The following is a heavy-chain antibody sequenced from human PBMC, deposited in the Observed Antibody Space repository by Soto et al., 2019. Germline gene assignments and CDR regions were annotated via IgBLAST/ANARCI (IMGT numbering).Heavy chain of an antibody. CDR3: ARVIMTTVTAYLDY. V-gene: IGHV4-59*01. CDR1: GGSISSYY. CDR2: IYYSGST. J-gene: IGHJ4*02. Sequence: ETLSLTCTVSGGSISSYYWSWIRQPPGKGLEWIGYIYYSGSTNYNPSLKSRVTISVDTSKNQFSLKLSSVTAADTAVYYCARVIMTTVTAYLDYWGQGTLVTVSS. D-gene: IGHD4-4*01.